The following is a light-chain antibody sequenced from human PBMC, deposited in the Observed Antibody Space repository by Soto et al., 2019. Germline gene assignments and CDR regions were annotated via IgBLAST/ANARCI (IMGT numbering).Light chain of an antibody. CDR1: SSNIGGGFD. Sequence: QSVLTQPPSVSGAPGQRVTISCTGSSSNIGGGFDVHWHQQLPGIAPKLLIYGNSNRPSGVPDRFSGSKSGTSGSLAITGLQAEDEADYYCQSYDSSLSVVFGGGTKLTVL. CDR3: QSYDSSLSVV. J-gene: IGLJ2*01. V-gene: IGLV1-40*01. CDR2: GNS.